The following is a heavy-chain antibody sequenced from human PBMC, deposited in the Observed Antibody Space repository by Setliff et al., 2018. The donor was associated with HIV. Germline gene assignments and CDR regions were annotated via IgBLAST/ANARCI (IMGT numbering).Heavy chain of an antibody. CDR1: GGSISGSSYY. CDR2: IYYDGRT. D-gene: IGHD3-10*01. Sequence: SETLSLTCTVSGGSISGSSYYWGWIRQPPGKGLEWIGSIYYDGRTFYKPSLKSRLTISVDTSKNQFSLSLNSVTAADTAVYYCTRRDVSPLWFGQFDYWGQGILVTVSS. CDR3: TRRDVSPLWFGQFDY. J-gene: IGHJ4*02. V-gene: IGHV4-39*01.